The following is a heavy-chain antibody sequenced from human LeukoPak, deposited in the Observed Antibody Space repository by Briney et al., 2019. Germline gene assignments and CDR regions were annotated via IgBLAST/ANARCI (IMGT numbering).Heavy chain of an antibody. CDR3: ARDSDTGTTRFDY. J-gene: IGHJ4*02. V-gene: IGHV3-30-3*01. CDR2: ISYDGSNK. Sequence: GGSLRLSCAASGFTFSSYAMHWVRQAPGKGLEWVAAISYDGSNKYYADSVKGRFTISRDNSKNTLYLQMNSLRAEDTAVYYCARDSDTGTTRFDYWGQGTLVTVSS. CDR1: GFTFSSYA. D-gene: IGHD1-1*01.